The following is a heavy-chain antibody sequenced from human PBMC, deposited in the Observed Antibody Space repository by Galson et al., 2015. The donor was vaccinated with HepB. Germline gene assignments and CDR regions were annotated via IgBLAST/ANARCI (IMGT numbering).Heavy chain of an antibody. CDR1: GYTFTSYG. D-gene: IGHD3-10*01. Sequence: SVKVSCKASGYTFTSYGITWVRQAPGQGLEWVGWINPYNGGITYAQKFQGRVTMTTDTSTAYMELRSLRSDDTAVYYCARGPWFGELTGILVLQHWGQGTLVTVSS. CDR2: INPYNGGI. CDR3: ARGPWFGELTGILVLQH. J-gene: IGHJ1*01. V-gene: IGHV1-18*04.